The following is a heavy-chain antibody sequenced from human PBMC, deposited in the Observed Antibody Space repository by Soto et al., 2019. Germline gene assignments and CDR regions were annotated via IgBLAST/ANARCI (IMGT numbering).Heavy chain of an antibody. J-gene: IGHJ6*03. V-gene: IGHV4-59*08. CDR1: GGSISSYY. CDR2: IYYSGST. CDR3: ARLYSSSWYGYYYYYMDV. D-gene: IGHD6-13*01. Sequence: SETLSLTCTVSGGSISSYYWSWIRQPPGKGLEWIGYIYYSGSTNYNPSLKSRVTISVDTSKNQFSLKLSSVTAADTAVYYCARLYSSSWYGYYYYYMDVWGKGTTVTVSS.